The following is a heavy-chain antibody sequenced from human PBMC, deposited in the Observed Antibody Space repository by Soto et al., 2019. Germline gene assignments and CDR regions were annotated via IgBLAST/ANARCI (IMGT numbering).Heavy chain of an antibody. D-gene: IGHD2-2*01. CDR2: ISSSSSYI. CDR1: GFTFSSYS. J-gene: IGHJ5*02. CDR3: ARDTLIDIVVVPAAMPSWFDP. V-gene: IGHV3-21*01. Sequence: EVQLVESGGGLVKPGGSLRLSCAASGFTFSSYSMNWVPKAPGKGLEWVPSISSSSSYIYYADSVKGRFTISRDNAKNSLYLQMNSLRAEDTAVYYCARDTLIDIVVVPAAMPSWFDPWGQGTLVTVSS.